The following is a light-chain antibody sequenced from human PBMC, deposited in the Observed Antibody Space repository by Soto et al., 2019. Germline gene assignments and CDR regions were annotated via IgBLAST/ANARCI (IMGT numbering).Light chain of an antibody. J-gene: IGKJ2*01. CDR1: QSISTW. CDR3: QQYSSFPT. Sequence: DIQMTQSPSTLSASVGDRVTISSRGSQSISTWLAWLQQKPGKAPNLLIYSASTLESGVPSRFSGSGSGTEFTLTISSQQPGDFATSYCQQYSSFPTFGQGTKLAIK. CDR2: SAS. V-gene: IGKV1-5*01.